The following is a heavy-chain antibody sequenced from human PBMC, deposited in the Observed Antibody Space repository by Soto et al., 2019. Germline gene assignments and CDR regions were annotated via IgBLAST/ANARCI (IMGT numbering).Heavy chain of an antibody. CDR1: GFTFSNAW. V-gene: IGHV3-15*07. Sequence: GGSLRLSCAASGFTFSNAWMNWVRQAPGKGLEWVGRIKSKTDGGKTDYAAPVKGRFTISRDDSKNTLYLQMNSLKTEDTAVYYCTSHKSYYYGSGRLNLDYWGQGTLVTVSS. CDR2: IKSKTDGGKT. D-gene: IGHD3-10*01. J-gene: IGHJ4*02. CDR3: TSHKSYYYGSGRLNLDY.